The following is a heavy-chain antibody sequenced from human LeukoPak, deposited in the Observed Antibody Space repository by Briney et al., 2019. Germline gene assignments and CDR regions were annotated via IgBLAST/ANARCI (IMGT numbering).Heavy chain of an antibody. V-gene: IGHV4-39*01. D-gene: IGHD1-26*01. CDR1: GGSISSSSYY. CDR3: ARQVGATKFDY. Sequence: PSETLSLTCTVSGGSISSSSYYWGWIRQPPGKGLEWIGSIYYSGSTYYNPSLKSRVTISVDTSKNQFSLTLSSVTAADTAVYYCARQVGATKFDYWGQGTLVTVSS. J-gene: IGHJ4*02. CDR2: IYYSGST.